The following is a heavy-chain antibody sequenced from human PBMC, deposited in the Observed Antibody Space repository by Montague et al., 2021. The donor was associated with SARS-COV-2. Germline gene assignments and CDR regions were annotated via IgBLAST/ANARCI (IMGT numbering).Heavy chain of an antibody. J-gene: IGHJ5*02. Sequence: SLRLSCATSGFTFGSYAMSRVRQVPGKGLEWLSGIDAGGGAVFDADSVKGRFTTSRDNYKNTLYLQMNSLTADDTAVDYCARRNSGQHLVGSGWFDPWGQGTLVTVSA. V-gene: IGHV3-23*01. CDR2: IDAGGGAV. D-gene: IGHD5-12*01. CDR3: ARRNSGQHLVGSGWFDP. CDR1: GFTFGSYA.